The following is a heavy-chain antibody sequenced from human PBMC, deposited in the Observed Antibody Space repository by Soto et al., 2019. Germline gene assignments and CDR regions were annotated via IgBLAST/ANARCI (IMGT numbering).Heavy chain of an antibody. V-gene: IGHV3-23*01. J-gene: IGHJ3*02. CDR3: AKFKQLERPRGDDAFDI. D-gene: IGHD1-1*01. CDR2: ISGSGGST. Sequence: GGSLRLSCAASGFTFSSYAMSWVRQAPGKGLEWVSAISGSGGSTYYADSVKGRFTISRDNSKNTLYLQMNSLRAEDTAVYYCAKFKQLERPRGDDAFDIWGQGTMVTVSS. CDR1: GFTFSSYA.